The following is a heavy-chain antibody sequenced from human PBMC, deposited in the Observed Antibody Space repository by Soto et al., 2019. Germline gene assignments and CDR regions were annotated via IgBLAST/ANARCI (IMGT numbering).Heavy chain of an antibody. V-gene: IGHV3-23*01. J-gene: IGHJ4*02. D-gene: IGHD3-22*01. CDR1: GFTFSSYA. Sequence: EVQLLESGGGLVQPGGSLRLSCAASGFTFSSYAMSWVRQAPGKGLEWVSAISGSGGSTYYADSVKGRFTISRDNSKNTLYLQMNSLRAEDTAVYYCAKDPQTYYYDSSGYYFDYWGQGTLVTVSS. CDR2: ISGSGGST. CDR3: AKDPQTYYYDSSGYYFDY.